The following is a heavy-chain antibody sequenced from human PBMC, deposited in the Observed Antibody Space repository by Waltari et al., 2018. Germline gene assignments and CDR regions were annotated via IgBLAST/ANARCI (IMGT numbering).Heavy chain of an antibody. CDR2: ISWNSGSI. D-gene: IGHD6-13*01. CDR3: AKDPHRGSSWYYFDY. V-gene: IGHV3-9*01. CDR1: GFNFDDYA. Sequence: EVQLVESGGGLVQPGRSLRLSCAASGFNFDDYAMHWVRPAPGKGLEWVSGISWNSGSIGYADSVKGRFTISRDNATTSLYLQMNSLRAEDTALYYCAKDPHRGSSWYYFDYWGQGTLVTVSS. J-gene: IGHJ4*02.